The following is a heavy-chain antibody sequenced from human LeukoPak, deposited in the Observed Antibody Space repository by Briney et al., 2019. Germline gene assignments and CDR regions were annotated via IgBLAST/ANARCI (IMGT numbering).Heavy chain of an antibody. CDR1: GYSFTSYR. V-gene: IGHV5-51*01. CDR2: IHPGDSDI. J-gene: IGHJ4*02. CDR3: ARRRTVAGPVDY. D-gene: IGHD6-19*01. Sequence: GESLKISCKGSGYSFTSYRIGWVRQMPGKGLEWMGIIHPGDSDIRYSPSFQGQVTISADKSISTAYLHWSSLKASDTAMYYCARRRTVAGPVDYWGQGTLVTVSS.